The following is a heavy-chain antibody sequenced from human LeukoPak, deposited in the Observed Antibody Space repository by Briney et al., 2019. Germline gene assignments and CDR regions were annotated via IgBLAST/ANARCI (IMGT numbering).Heavy chain of an antibody. V-gene: IGHV4-30-4*08. J-gene: IGHJ5*02. Sequence: SETLSLTCTVSGASIGSGPFYWSWVRQPPGKGLEWIGHIYFSRTTYFNPTLKSRLSISLDTSKNQVSLKLTSVNAADTAVYYCARVSWFGERFWFDPWGQGTLVTVSS. CDR3: ARVSWFGERFWFDP. D-gene: IGHD3-10*01. CDR2: IYFSRTT. CDR1: GASIGSGPFY.